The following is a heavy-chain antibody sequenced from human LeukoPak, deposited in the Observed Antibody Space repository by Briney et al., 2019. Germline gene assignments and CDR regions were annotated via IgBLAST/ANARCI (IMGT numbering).Heavy chain of an antibody. V-gene: IGHV3-21*01. Sequence: PGGSLRLSCAASGFTFSSYSMNWVRQAPGKGLEWVSSISSSSSYIYYADSVKGRFTISRDNAKNSLYLQMNSLRAEDTAVYYCARESGIMVGDYYHYYMDVWGIGTTVTVSS. D-gene: IGHD1-26*01. J-gene: IGHJ6*03. CDR1: GFTFSSYS. CDR2: ISSSSSYI. CDR3: ARESGIMVGDYYHYYMDV.